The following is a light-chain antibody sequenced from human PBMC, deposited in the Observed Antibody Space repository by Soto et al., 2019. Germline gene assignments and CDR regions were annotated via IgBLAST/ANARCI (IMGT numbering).Light chain of an antibody. CDR3: GTWDSSLSAYV. J-gene: IGLJ1*01. CDR1: SSNIGNNY. CDR2: DNN. Sequence: QSVLTQPPPVSAAPGQKATISCSGRSSNIGNNYVSWYQQLPGTAPKLLIYDNNKRPSGIPARFSGSRSGTSATLGITGLQTGDEADYYCGTWDSSLSAYVFGVGTKVTVL. V-gene: IGLV1-51*01.